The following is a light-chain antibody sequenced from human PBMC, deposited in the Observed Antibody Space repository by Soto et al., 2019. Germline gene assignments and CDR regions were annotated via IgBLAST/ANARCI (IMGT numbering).Light chain of an antibody. CDR1: SSNIENND. CDR2: DND. J-gene: IGLJ2*01. Sequence: QSVLTQPPSVSAAPGQKVTISCSGSSSNIENNDVSWYQQLPGAAPKLLIYDNDKRPSGIPDRFSGSKSGTSAILAITGLQTGDEADFFCGAWDSGLTAVVFGGGTKL. V-gene: IGLV1-51*01. CDR3: GAWDSGLTAVV.